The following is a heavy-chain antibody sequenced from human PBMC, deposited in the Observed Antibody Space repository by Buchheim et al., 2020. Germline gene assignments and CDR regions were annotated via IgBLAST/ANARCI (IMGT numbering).Heavy chain of an antibody. Sequence: QVQLVESGGGVVQPGRSLRLSCAASGFTFSSYGMHWVRQAPGKGLEWVAVISYDGSNKYYADSVKGRFTISRDNSKNTLYLQMNSLRAEDTAVYYCAGFYDSRNYYYYYGMDVWGQGT. CDR1: GFTFSSYG. CDR2: ISYDGSNK. D-gene: IGHD3-22*01. J-gene: IGHJ6*02. V-gene: IGHV3-30*03. CDR3: AGFYDSRNYYYYYGMDV.